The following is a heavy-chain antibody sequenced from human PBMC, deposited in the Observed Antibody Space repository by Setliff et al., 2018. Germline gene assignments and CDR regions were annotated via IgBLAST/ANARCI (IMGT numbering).Heavy chain of an antibody. Sequence: PGESLKISCKGSGYSFTSYWIGWVRQMPGKGLEWMGIIYPSDSDTRYNPSFQGQVTISADKSINTAYLQWSSLKASDTAMYYCARQPRGIGYSDYMDVWGKGTTVTVSS. CDR2: IYPSDSDT. V-gene: IGHV5-51*01. D-gene: IGHD3-3*01. CDR3: ARQPRGIGYSDYMDV. CDR1: GYSFTSYW. J-gene: IGHJ6*03.